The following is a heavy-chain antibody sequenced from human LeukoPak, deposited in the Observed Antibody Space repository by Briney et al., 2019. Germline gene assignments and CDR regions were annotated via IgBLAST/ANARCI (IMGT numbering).Heavy chain of an antibody. D-gene: IGHD3-3*01. CDR3: ARGSTIFGVATTDAFDI. CDR2: IIPIFGTA. V-gene: IGHV1-69*13. J-gene: IGHJ3*02. Sequence: SVKVSCKASGGTFSSYAISRVRQAPGQGLEWMGGIIPIFGTANYAQKFPGRVTITADESTSTAYMELSSLRSEDTAVYYCARGSTIFGVATTDAFDIWGQGTMVTVSS. CDR1: GGTFSSYA.